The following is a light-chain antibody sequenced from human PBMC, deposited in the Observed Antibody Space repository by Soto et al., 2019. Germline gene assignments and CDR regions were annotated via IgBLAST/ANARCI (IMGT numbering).Light chain of an antibody. J-gene: IGKJ1*01. CDR1: QSVSSSY. V-gene: IGKV3-20*01. CDR3: QQYGDSTGWT. Sequence: EIMLKQSPASLSSSAGERATLTCRASQSVSSSYVAWYQQKPGQAPTLRIYGAASRATGIPDRFSGSGSGTDFTLTTSRREPEDFAVYYCQQYGDSTGWTFGQGTKVDIK. CDR2: GAA.